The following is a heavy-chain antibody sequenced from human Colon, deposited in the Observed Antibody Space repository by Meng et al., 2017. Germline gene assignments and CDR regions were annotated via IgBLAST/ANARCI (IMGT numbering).Heavy chain of an antibody. D-gene: IGHD2-2*01. CDR3: ARNPVIPDARTFDF. J-gene: IGHJ4*02. CDR2: IYQSGST. V-gene: IGHV4-30-2*05. Sequence: QVQLQESGSGVVKPSQALSLTCSVSGASVNSTGFSWNWIRQSPGKGLEWVGYIYQSGSTYYTPSLKSRLTMSLDTSKNQFSLRLTSVTAADTAVYYCARNPVIPDARTFDFWGQGALVTVSS. CDR1: GASVNSTGFS.